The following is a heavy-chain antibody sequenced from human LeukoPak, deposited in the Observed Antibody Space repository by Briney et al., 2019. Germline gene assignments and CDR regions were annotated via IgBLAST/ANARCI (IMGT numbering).Heavy chain of an antibody. CDR3: ASALAVAGTTYYFDY. J-gene: IGHJ4*02. D-gene: IGHD6-19*01. CDR1: GGSISSSNW. CDR2: IYYSGST. V-gene: IGHV4-39*01. Sequence: NTSGTLSLTCAVSGGSISSSNWWSWIRQPPGKGLEWIGSIYYSGSTYYNPSLKSRVTISVDTSKNQFSLKLSSVTAADTAVYYCASALAVAGTTYYFDYWGQGTLVTVSS.